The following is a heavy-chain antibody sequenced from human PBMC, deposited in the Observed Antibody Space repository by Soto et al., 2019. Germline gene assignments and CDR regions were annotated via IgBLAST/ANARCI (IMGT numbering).Heavy chain of an antibody. V-gene: IGHV3-23*01. J-gene: IGHJ4*02. CDR1: GFTFRSYA. Sequence: PGGSLRLPCAASGFTFRSYAMSWLRQAPGKGLEWVSAISGSGGSTYYADSVKGRFTISRDNSKNTLYLQMNSLRAEDTAVYYCARGGLPAATYYFDYWGQGTLVTVS. CDR2: ISGSGGST. CDR3: ARGGLPAATYYFDY. D-gene: IGHD2-2*01.